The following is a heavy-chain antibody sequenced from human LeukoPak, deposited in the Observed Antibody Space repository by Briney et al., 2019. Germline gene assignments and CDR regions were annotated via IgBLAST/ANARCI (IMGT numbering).Heavy chain of an antibody. D-gene: IGHD7-27*01. CDR3: GRGHWGLDY. Sequence: GGSLTLSCAASGFTFSDSYMTWIRQAPGKGLEWVSFISNSGDSIYYADSVKGRFTTSRDNAKNSLFLQMNSLRAEDTAVYYCGRGHWGLDYWGQGALVTVSS. J-gene: IGHJ4*02. V-gene: IGHV3-11*04. CDR2: ISNSGDSI. CDR1: GFTFSDSY.